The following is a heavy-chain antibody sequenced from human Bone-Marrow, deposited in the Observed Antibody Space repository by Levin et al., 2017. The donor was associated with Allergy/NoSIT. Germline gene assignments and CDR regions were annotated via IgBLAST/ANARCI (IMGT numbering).Heavy chain of an antibody. CDR1: GGSVSSGSYY. D-gene: IGHD2-21*02. CDR3: ARNCGGDCYSAPYYYYYGMDV. J-gene: IGHJ6*02. CDR2: IYYSGST. V-gene: IGHV4-61*01. Sequence: PSETLSLTCTVSGGSVSSGSYYWSWIRQPPGKGLEWIGYIYYSGSTNYNPSLKSRVTISVDTSKNQFSLKLSSVTAADTAVYYCARNCGGDCYSAPYYYYYGMDVWGQGTTVTVSS.